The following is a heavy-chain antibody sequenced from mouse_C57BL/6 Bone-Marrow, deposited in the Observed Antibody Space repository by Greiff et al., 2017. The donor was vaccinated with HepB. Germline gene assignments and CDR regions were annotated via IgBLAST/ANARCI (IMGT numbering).Heavy chain of an antibody. CDR3: TRYYYGSSRWYLGV. Sequence: EVMLVESGAGLVKPGGSLKLSCAASGFTFSSYAMSWVRQTPEKRLEWVAYISSGGDYIYYADTVKGRFTISRDNARNTLYLQMSSLKSEDTAMYYCTRYYYGSSRWYLGVWGTGTTVTVSS. CDR2: ISSGGDYI. V-gene: IGHV5-9-1*02. CDR1: GFTFSSYA. J-gene: IGHJ1*03. D-gene: IGHD1-1*01.